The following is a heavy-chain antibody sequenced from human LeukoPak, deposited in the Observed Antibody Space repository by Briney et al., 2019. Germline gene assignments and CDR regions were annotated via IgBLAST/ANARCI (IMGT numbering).Heavy chain of an antibody. J-gene: IGHJ4*02. CDR2: VYSSGST. D-gene: IGHD2-21*01. Sequence: SETLSLTCVVSGGSISSGSYYWSWIRQPAGKGLEWIGRVYSSGSTNYNPSLKSRVTISVDTSKNQFSLRLSSVTAADTALYYCARSLHISAPFDVWGQGTLVTVSS. CDR3: ARSLHISAPFDV. CDR1: GGSISSGSYY. V-gene: IGHV4-61*02.